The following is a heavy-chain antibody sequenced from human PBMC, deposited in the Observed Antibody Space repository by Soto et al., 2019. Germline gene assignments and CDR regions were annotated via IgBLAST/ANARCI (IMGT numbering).Heavy chain of an antibody. CDR2: ISYDGSNK. J-gene: IGHJ4*02. CDR3: ARDQVKGTMTIL. Sequence: QVQLVESGGGVVQPGRSLRLSCAASGFTFINYAMHWVRQALGKGLEWVAVISYDGSNKYYADSVKGRFTISRDNSKNTMYLQMNSLSAEDTAVYHCARDQVKGTMTILWGQGTLVTVSS. CDR1: GFTFINYA. D-gene: IGHD4-17*01. V-gene: IGHV3-30-3*01.